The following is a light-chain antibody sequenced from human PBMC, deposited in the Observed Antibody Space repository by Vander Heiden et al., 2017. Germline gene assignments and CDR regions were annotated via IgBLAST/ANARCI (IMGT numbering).Light chain of an antibody. CDR1: QSISSY. CDR3: QQSDSTPHT. V-gene: IGKV1-39*01. J-gene: IGKJ1*01. CDR2: AAS. Sequence: DIQMTQSPSSLSASVGDRVTIPCRASQSISSYLNWYQQKPGKAPKLLIYAASSLQSGVPSRFSGSGSGTDFTLTISSLQPEDFASYYCQQSDSTPHTFGQGTKVEIK.